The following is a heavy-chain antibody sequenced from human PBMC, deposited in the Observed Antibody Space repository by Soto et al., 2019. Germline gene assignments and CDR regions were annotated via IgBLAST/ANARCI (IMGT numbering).Heavy chain of an antibody. Sequence: QVQLVQSGAEVKKPGASVKVSCKASGYTFTSYDINWVRQATGQGLEWMGWMNPNSGNTGYAQKFQGRVTMTRNTSISTAYMELSILRSEDTAVYYCARLGYSSSWYYYYYYGMDFWGQGTTVTVSS. D-gene: IGHD6-13*01. CDR1: GYTFTSYD. J-gene: IGHJ6*02. CDR2: MNPNSGNT. V-gene: IGHV1-8*01. CDR3: ARLGYSSSWYYYYYYGMDF.